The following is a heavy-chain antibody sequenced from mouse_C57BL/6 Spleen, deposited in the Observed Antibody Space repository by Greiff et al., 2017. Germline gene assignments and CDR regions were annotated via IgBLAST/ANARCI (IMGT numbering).Heavy chain of an antibody. D-gene: IGHD4-1*02. CDR1: GFSLTSYG. V-gene: IGHV2-2*01. J-gene: IGHJ4*01. CDR3: ARQLFYAMDY. Sequence: QVQLQQSGPGLVQPSQSLSITCTVSGFSLTSYGVHWVRQSPGKGLAWLGVIWSGGSTDYNAAFISRRSISKDNSKSQVFFKMNSLLADDTAIYYCARQLFYAMDYWGQGTSVTVSS. CDR2: IWSGGST.